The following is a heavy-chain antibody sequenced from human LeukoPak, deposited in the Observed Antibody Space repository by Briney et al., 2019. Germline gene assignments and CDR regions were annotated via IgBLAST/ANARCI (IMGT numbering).Heavy chain of an antibody. CDR1: GGSISSSNW. V-gene: IGHV4-4*02. CDR3: AREVEMATITYFDY. Sequence: SETLSLTCAVSGGSISSSNWWSWVRQPPGKGLEWIGEIYHSGSTNYNPSLKSRVTISVDKSKNQFSLKLSSVTAADTAVYYCAREVEMATITYFDYWGQGTLVTVSS. J-gene: IGHJ4*02. D-gene: IGHD5-24*01. CDR2: IYHSGST.